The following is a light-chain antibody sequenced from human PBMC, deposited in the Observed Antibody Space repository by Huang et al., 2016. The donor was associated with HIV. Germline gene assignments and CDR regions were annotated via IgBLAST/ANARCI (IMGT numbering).Light chain of an antibody. Sequence: DIRVTQSPSSLSPSVGDRVTITCRASQAISNSLAWYQQRPGKAPKLLLHSASTLENGVPSRFNGSGSGADYTLTVSSLQPEDFATYYCQQYYGTPTFGQGTRVEIK. CDR3: QQYYGTPT. J-gene: IGKJ1*01. V-gene: IGKV1-NL1*01. CDR1: QAISNS. CDR2: SAS.